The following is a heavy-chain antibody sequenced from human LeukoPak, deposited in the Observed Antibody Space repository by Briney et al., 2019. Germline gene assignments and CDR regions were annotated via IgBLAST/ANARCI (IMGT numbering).Heavy chain of an antibody. J-gene: IGHJ4*02. V-gene: IGHV4-59*01. D-gene: IGHD3-9*01. CDR2: IYYSGST. Sequence: SETLSLTCTVSGGSISSYYWSWIRQPPGKGLEWIGDIYYSGSTNYNPSLKSRVTISVDTSKNQFSLKLSSVTAADTAVYYCARDYRGLRYFDWPIPFDYWGQGTLVTVSS. CDR3: ARDYRGLRYFDWPIPFDY. CDR1: GGSISSYY.